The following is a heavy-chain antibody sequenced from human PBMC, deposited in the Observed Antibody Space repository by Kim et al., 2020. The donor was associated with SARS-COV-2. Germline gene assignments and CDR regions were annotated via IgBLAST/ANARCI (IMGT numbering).Heavy chain of an antibody. Sequence: GGSLRLSCAASGFTFSDYYMSWIRQAPGKGLEWVSYISSSSSYTNYADSVKGRFTISRDNAKNSLYLQMNSLRAEDTAVYYCARASPTPFDDYLPGGGYFDLWGRGTLVTVSS. V-gene: IGHV3-11*05. D-gene: IGHD4-17*01. CDR1: GFTFSDYY. J-gene: IGHJ2*01. CDR2: ISSSSSYT. CDR3: ARASPTPFDDYLPGGGYFDL.